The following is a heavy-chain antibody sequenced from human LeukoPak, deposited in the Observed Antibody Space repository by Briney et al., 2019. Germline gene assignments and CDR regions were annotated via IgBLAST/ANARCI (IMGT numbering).Heavy chain of an antibody. V-gene: IGHV4-38-2*02. D-gene: IGHD2-21*02. CDR3: VRQSAVEGDLTLDS. J-gene: IGHJ5*01. CDR1: GYSISSGYY. Sequence: KSSETLSLTCTVSGYSISSGYYWGWIRQPPGKGLEWIGSIYHSGGTYYNPSPRSRVSMSVDKSKNQFSLKLSSVTAADTALYYCVRQSAVEGDLTLDSWGHGTLVIVSS. CDR2: IYHSGGT.